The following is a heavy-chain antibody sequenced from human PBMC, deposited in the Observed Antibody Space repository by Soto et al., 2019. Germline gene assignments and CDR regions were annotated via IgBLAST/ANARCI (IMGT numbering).Heavy chain of an antibody. CDR2: IYYTGST. V-gene: IGHV4-39*01. J-gene: IGHJ6*03. Sequence: SETLSLTCTVSGGSISSHSYYWGWIRQPPGKGLEWIGTIYYTGSTYYNLSLTSRVTISVDTSKNQFSLNLSSVTAADTAVFYCARHRVATPYYYIDVWGKGTTVTVSS. CDR3: ARHRVATPYYYIDV. CDR1: GGSISSHSYY. D-gene: IGHD2-15*01.